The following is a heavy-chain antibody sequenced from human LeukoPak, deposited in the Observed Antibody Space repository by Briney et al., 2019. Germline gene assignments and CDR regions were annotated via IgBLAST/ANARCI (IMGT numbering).Heavy chain of an antibody. CDR3: ARESTQLPDY. CDR2: IYYSGST. Sequence: SETLSLTCTVSGGSISSYYWSWIRQPPGRGLEWIGSIYYSGSTYYNPSLKSRVTISVDTSKNQFSLKLSSVTAADTAVYYCARESTQLPDYWGQGTLVTVSS. J-gene: IGHJ4*02. CDR1: GGSISSYY. D-gene: IGHD2-2*01. V-gene: IGHV4-59*12.